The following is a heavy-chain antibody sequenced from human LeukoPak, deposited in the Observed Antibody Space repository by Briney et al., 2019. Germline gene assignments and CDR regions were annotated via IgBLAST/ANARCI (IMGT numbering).Heavy chain of an antibody. CDR2: INPNTGGT. Sequence: ASVKVSCKASGYSFTDYYMHWVRQAPGLGLEWMGWINPNTGGTDYIQKFQGRVTMTRDTSISTAYMEVNSLKSDDTAVYYCVRVVRRAAAHAGNWFDPWGQGTLVTVSS. J-gene: IGHJ5*02. V-gene: IGHV1-2*02. CDR3: VRVVRRAAAHAGNWFDP. D-gene: IGHD6-13*01. CDR1: GYSFTDYY.